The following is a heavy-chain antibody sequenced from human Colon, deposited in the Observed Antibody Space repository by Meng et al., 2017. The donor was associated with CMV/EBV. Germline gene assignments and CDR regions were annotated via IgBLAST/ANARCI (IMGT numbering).Heavy chain of an antibody. D-gene: IGHD1-26*01. CDR1: GFTFSVFA. CDR2: ISGGGTST. J-gene: IGHJ6*02. Sequence: GGSLRLSYAASGFTFSVFAMSWVRQAPGKGLEWVSAISGGGTSTFYADSVKGRFTISRDNSNNTVFLELNSLKADDTALYYCAKASSNFPYYSMDVWGQGTPVTVSS. CDR3: AKASSNFPYYSMDV. V-gene: IGHV3-23*01.